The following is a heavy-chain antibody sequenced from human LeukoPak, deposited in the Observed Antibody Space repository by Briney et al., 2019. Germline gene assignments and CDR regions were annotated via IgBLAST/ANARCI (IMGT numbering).Heavy chain of an antibody. CDR3: ARPASGYSPALGLDY. CDR2: ISAHNGNT. V-gene: IGHV1-18*04. Sequence: ASVKVSCKASGYTFTSYGISWVRQAPGQGLEWMGWISAHNGNTNYAQKLQGRVTMTTDTSTSTAYMELRSLRSDDTAVYYCARPASGYSPALGLDYWGQGTLVTVSS. J-gene: IGHJ4*02. D-gene: IGHD5-18*01. CDR1: GYTFTSYG.